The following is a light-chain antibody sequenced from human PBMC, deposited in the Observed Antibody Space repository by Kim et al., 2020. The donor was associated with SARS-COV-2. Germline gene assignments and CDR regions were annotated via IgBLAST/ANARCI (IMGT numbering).Light chain of an antibody. CDR2: GKN. CDR3: NSRDSSGVV. Sequence: SVALGQTVKITCRGVSLRNYYASWYQQKPGQAPILVFYGKNNRPSGIPHRFSGSSSRDTATLTITGTQAEDEADYYCNSRDSSGVVFGGGTKVTVL. CDR1: SLRNYY. J-gene: IGLJ2*01. V-gene: IGLV3-19*01.